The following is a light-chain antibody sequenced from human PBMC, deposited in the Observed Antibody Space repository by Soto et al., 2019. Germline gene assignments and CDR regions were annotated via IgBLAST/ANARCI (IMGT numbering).Light chain of an antibody. V-gene: IGLV2-8*01. Sequence: QSALTQPPSASGSLGLSVTPSCSGTDNDVGRYDYVSWYQQHPGKAPKLLIYEVTNRPSGVPDRFSASKSGNSASLTVSGLQDEDEADYYCMSYAGGNSVAFGGGTKLTVL. CDR1: DNDVGRYDY. CDR2: EVT. CDR3: MSYAGGNSVA. J-gene: IGLJ2*01.